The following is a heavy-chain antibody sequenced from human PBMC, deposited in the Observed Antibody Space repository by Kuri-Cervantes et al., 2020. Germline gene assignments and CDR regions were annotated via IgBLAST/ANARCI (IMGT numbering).Heavy chain of an antibody. J-gene: IGHJ3*02. Sequence: SVKVSCKASGGTFSSYAISWVRQAPGQGLEWMGGIIPIFGTANYAQKFQGRVTITADESTSTAYMELISLRSDDAAVYYCARLITIFGGDAFGIWGQGTMVTVSS. V-gene: IGHV1-69*13. CDR3: ARLITIFGGDAFGI. CDR2: IIPIFGTA. D-gene: IGHD3-3*01. CDR1: GGTFSSYA.